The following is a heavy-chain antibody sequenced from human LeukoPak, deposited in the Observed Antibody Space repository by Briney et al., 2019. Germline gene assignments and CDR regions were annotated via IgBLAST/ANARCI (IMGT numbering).Heavy chain of an antibody. J-gene: IGHJ1*01. CDR2: IKSDGST. V-gene: IGHV3-74*01. CDR1: GFTLRSYW. D-gene: IGHD3-22*01. Sequence: GGSLRLSCAASGFTLRSYWMHWVRQAPGKGLVWVSRIKSDGSTRYADSVKGRFTISRDNAKNTVSPQMNSLRAEDTGVYYCARAPSEIGGYYPEYFRHWGQGTLVTVSP. CDR3: ARAPSEIGGYYPEYFRH.